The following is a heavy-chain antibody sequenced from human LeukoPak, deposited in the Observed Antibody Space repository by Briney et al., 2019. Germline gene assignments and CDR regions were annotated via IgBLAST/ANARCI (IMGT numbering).Heavy chain of an antibody. CDR1: GFTFSSYG. D-gene: IGHD6-19*01. V-gene: IGHV3-33*01. Sequence: GRSLRLSCAASGFTFSSYGMHWVRQAPGKGLEWVAVIWYDGSNKYYADSVKGRFTISRDNSKNTLYLQMNSLRAEDTAVYYCARWSLGSGVSNWGQGTLVTVSS. J-gene: IGHJ4*02. CDR3: ARWSLGSGVSN. CDR2: IWYDGSNK.